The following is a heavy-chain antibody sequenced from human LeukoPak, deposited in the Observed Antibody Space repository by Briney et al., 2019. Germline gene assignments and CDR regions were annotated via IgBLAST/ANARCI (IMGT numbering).Heavy chain of an antibody. CDR1: GFTFSHYG. CDR2: IRYDGSNK. V-gene: IGHV3-30*02. CDR3: AKGLLGSQAAY. J-gene: IGHJ4*02. Sequence: GGSLRLSCATSGFTFSHYGMHWVRQAPGKGLKWVAFIRYDGSNKSYADSVKGRFTISRDTSKNTLSLQMNSLTVDDTAMYYCAKGLLGSQAAYWGQGTLVTVSS. D-gene: IGHD6-13*01.